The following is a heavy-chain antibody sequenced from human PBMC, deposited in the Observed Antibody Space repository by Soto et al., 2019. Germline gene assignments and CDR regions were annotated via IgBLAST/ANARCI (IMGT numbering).Heavy chain of an antibody. D-gene: IGHD3-10*01. CDR2: IYYSGST. CDR1: GGSIISGGYC. V-gene: IGHV4-31*03. J-gene: IGHJ5*02. CDR3: ARWETMVRGVIANWFDP. Sequence: SETLSLTCTVSGGSIISGGYCLICIRQDPGRGLEWIGYIYYSGSTYYNPSLKSRVTISVDTSKNQFSLKLSSVTAADTAVYYCARWETMVRGVIANWFDPWGQGTLVTVSS.